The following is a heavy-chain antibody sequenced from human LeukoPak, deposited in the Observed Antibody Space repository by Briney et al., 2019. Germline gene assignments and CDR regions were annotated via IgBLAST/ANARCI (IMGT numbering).Heavy chain of an antibody. V-gene: IGHV4-34*01. CDR2: INHSGST. CDR3: ARVCSGGSCHSQIDY. D-gene: IGHD2-15*01. J-gene: IGHJ4*02. CDR1: GGSFSGYY. Sequence: ASETLSLTCAVYGGSFSGYYWSWIRQPPGKGLEWIGEINHSGSTNYNPSLKSRVTISVDTSKNQFSLKLSSVTAADTAVYYCARVCSGGSCHSQIDYWGQGTLVTVSS.